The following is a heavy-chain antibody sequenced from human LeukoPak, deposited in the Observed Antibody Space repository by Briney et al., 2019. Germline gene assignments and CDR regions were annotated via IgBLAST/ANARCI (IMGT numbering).Heavy chain of an antibody. Sequence: SQTLSLTCTVSGGSISGGGYFWNWIRQHPGKGLEWIGYIFNSGGTFYSPSLKSRVTISLDTSKNQIFLMLSSVTAADTAVYYCARSSGTGTFSYWGQGTLVTVSS. CDR2: IFNSGGT. J-gene: IGHJ4*02. CDR1: GGSISGGGYF. D-gene: IGHD6-25*01. CDR3: ARSSGTGTFSY. V-gene: IGHV4-31*03.